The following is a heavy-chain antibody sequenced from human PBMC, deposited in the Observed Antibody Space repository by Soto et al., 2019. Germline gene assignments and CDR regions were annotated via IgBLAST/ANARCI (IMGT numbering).Heavy chain of an antibody. D-gene: IGHD6-19*01. CDR2: VFYSGST. Sequence: SETLSLTCTVSGCSVRSGLYYWSCIRQPPGKGLEWIGYVFYSGSTRYNPSLNSRVTISVDTSKNQFSLKLTSVTAAATAMYYCARVPLPSVAVADVYYFDSWGQGTMVTVSS. CDR1: GCSVRSGLYY. V-gene: IGHV4-61*01. CDR3: ARVPLPSVAVADVYYFDS. J-gene: IGHJ4*02.